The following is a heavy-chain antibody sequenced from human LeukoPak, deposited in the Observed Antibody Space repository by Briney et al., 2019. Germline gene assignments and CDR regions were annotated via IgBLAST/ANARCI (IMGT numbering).Heavy chain of an antibody. Sequence: PGGSLRLSCAASGFAFSRYSMNWVRQAPGKGLEWVANIKQDGSERYYVDSVKGRFTLSRDNAKNSLYLQMNSLRAGDTAVYYCARDRWSYDPQGGFDCWGQGTLVTVSS. J-gene: IGHJ4*02. CDR2: IKQDGSER. CDR1: GFAFSRYS. V-gene: IGHV3-7*03. D-gene: IGHD3-22*01. CDR3: ARDRWSYDPQGGFDC.